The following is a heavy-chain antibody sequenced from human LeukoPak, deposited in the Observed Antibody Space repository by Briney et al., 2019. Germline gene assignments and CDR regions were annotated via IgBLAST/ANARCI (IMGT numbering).Heavy chain of an antibody. V-gene: IGHV4-4*07. CDR1: GGSISSYY. Sequence: PSETLSLTCTVSGGSISSYYWSWIRQPAGKGLEWIGRIYISGSTNYNPSLKSRVTISVDTSKNQFSLKLSSVTAADTAVYYCARDKVEGGLDYWGQGTLVTVSS. CDR2: IYISGST. CDR3: ARDKVEGGLDY. J-gene: IGHJ4*02. D-gene: IGHD3-16*01.